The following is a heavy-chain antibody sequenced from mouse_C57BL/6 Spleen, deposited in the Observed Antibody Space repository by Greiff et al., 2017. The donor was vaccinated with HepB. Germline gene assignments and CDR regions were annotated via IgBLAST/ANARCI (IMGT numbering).Heavy chain of an antibody. D-gene: IGHD2-4*01. CDR2: INPNYGTT. J-gene: IGHJ3*01. V-gene: IGHV1-39*01. Sequence: EVKLQESGPELVKPGASVKISCKASGYSFTDYNMNWVKQSNGKSLEWIGVINPNYGTTSYNQKFKGKATLTVDQSSSTAYMQLNSLTSEDSAVYYCARSKGLYDYDWFAYWGQGTLVTVSA. CDR3: ARSKGLYDYDWFAY. CDR1: GYSFTDYN.